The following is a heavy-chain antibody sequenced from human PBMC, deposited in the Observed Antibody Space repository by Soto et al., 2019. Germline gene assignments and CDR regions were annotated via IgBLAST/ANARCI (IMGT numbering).Heavy chain of an antibody. Sequence: LRLSCEASGFTFNTFAMSWVRQAPGRGLEWVSRINKSGGSRYYSDSVRGRFTVSRDNSKNTLFLQINSLRDEDTAIYYCAKGAEMPTIPFDSWGQGALVTVS. D-gene: IGHD2-2*01. V-gene: IGHV3-23*01. J-gene: IGHJ4*02. CDR2: INKSGGSR. CDR3: AKGAEMPTIPFDS. CDR1: GFTFNTFA.